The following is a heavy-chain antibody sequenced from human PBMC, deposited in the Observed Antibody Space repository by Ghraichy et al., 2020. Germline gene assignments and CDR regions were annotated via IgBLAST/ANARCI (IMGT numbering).Heavy chain of an antibody. CDR3: AREGKNFDC. CDR1: GFTFGFTFSSST. CDR2: IGGSGGGT. D-gene: IGHD1-26*01. Sequence: GGSLRLSCAASGFTFGFTFSSSTMIWARQAPGKGLEWVSGIGGSGGGTYYADSVKCRFTISRDNSKNTVYLQMNSLRAEDTAIYYCAREGKNFDCWGQGTLVTVSS. V-gene: IGHV3-23*01. J-gene: IGHJ4*02.